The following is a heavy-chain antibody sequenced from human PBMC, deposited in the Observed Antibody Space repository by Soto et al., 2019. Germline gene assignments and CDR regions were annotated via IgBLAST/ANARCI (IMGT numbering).Heavy chain of an antibody. Sequence: PSETLSLTCAVYGGSFSGYYWSWIRQPPGKGLEWIGEINHSGSTNYNPSLKSRVTISVDTSKNQFSLKLSSVTAADTAVYYCARRHMQQLYYFDYWGQGTLVTVS. V-gene: IGHV4-34*01. J-gene: IGHJ4*02. CDR2: INHSGST. CDR3: ARRHMQQLYYFDY. D-gene: IGHD6-13*01. CDR1: GGSFSGYY.